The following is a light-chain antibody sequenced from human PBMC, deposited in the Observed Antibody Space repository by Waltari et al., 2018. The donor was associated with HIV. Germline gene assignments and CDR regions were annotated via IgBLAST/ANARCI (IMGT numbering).Light chain of an antibody. CDR1: NSNVGSNP. Sequence: QSVLTQPPSASGTPGRRVTISCSGNNSNVGSNPVNWYRQVPGTAPKLLMFSNNPTPSGVPDRFSGSKSGTSASLAIRGLKSEDEADYYCAARDDSLNAWVFGGGTKVTVL. CDR2: SNN. CDR3: AARDDSLNAWV. V-gene: IGLV1-44*01. J-gene: IGLJ3*02.